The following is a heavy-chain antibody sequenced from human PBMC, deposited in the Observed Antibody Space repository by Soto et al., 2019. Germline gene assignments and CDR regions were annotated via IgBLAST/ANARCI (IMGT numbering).Heavy chain of an antibody. V-gene: IGHV1-18*04. CDR3: VRDQKYFRVNGNWFDS. D-gene: IGHD2-2*01. CDR2: ISAYNGVS. Sequence: GASVKVSCKASGYTLSSHGISWVRQAPGQGLEWMGWISAYNGVSNPAPKVQGRITMTLDTSTGVSYMALRSLRSDDTAIYYCVRDQKYFRVNGNWFDSWGQGTLVNVSS. CDR1: GYTLSSHG. J-gene: IGHJ5*01.